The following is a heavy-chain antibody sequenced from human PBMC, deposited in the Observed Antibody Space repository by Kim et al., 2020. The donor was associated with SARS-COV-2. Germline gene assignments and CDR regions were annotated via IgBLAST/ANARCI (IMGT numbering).Heavy chain of an antibody. CDR1: GFTFSSYD. V-gene: IGHV3-13*01. J-gene: IGHJ3*02. CDR3: ARGPGYCSSTSCPSTPHDAFDI. D-gene: IGHD2-2*01. CDR2: IGTAGDT. Sequence: GGSLRLSCAASGFTFSSYDMHWVRQATGKGLEWVSAIGTAGDTYYPGSVKGRFTISRENAKNSLYLQMNSLRAGDTAVYYCARGPGYCSSTSCPSTPHDAFDIWGQGTMVTVSS.